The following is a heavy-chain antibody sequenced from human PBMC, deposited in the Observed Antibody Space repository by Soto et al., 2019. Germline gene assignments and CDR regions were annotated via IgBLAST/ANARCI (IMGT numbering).Heavy chain of an antibody. J-gene: IGHJ5*02. Sequence: EVQLVESGGGLVQPGGSLRLSCKASGLTFSTYGMHWVRQAPGKGLEYVAGITPNGDGTYYPDSMKGRFTIFRDNSKNTLYLQMGSLRDEDMAVYYCARDSARTEGWFDPWGQGTRVTVSS. D-gene: IGHD6-19*01. CDR3: ARDSARTEGWFDP. V-gene: IGHV3-64*07. CDR2: ITPNGDGT. CDR1: GLTFSTYG.